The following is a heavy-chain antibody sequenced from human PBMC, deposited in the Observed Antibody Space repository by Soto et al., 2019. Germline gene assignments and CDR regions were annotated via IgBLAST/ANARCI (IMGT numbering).Heavy chain of an antibody. Sequence: EVQLVESGGGLVKPGGSLRLSCAASGFTFSSYSMNWVRQAPGKGLEWVSSISSSSSYIYYADSVKGRFTISRDNAKNSLYLQMNSLRAEDTAVYYCARDRHPNRLSLVVVPRYYFDYWGQGTLVTVSS. CDR2: ISSSSSYI. J-gene: IGHJ4*02. CDR3: ARDRHPNRLSLVVVPRYYFDY. CDR1: GFTFSSYS. V-gene: IGHV3-21*01. D-gene: IGHD3-22*01.